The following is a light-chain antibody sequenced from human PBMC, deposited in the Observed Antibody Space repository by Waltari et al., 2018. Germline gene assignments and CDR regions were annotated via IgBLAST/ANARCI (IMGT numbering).Light chain of an antibody. V-gene: IGKV4-1*01. CDR2: WAS. CDR3: QQYYSTPLT. J-gene: IGKJ4*01. Sequence: DIVMTKSPDSLDVSLGERATINWKSSPSVLYSSAHKSYLNWYQQKPGQPPKLLIYWASTREAGVPDRISGAGSGTDFTLTISSLQSEDVAVYYCQQYYSTPLTFGGGTKVEIK. CDR1: PSVLYSSAHKSY.